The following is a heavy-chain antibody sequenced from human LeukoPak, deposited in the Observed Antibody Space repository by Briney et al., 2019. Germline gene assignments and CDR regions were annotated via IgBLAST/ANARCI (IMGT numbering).Heavy chain of an antibody. CDR3: ARDRISTGQGFDY. D-gene: IGHD3-10*01. Sequence: SETLSLTCTVSGGSISSYYWSWIRQPPGKGLEWIGYIYYSGSTNYNPSLKSRVTISVDTSKNQFSLKLSSVTAADTAEYYCARDRISTGQGFDYWGQGTLVTVSS. J-gene: IGHJ4*02. CDR1: GGSISSYY. CDR2: IYYSGST. V-gene: IGHV4-59*01.